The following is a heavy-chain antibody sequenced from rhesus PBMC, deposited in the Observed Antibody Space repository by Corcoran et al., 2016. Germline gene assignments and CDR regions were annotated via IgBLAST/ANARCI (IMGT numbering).Heavy chain of an antibody. V-gene: IGHV4-122*02. D-gene: IGHD3S6*01. CDR2: ITYSGST. CDR1: GYSLSSGYS. Sequence: QVQLQESGPGLVTPSETLSLTCAVSGYSLSSGYSWRWIRQPPGQVLEWIGYITYSGSTSDNPSLKRRVTISRDTSKNQVSLKLSSVTAEDTAVYYCARGRFYEDDYGYYYTLGWYFDIWGPGTPITISS. J-gene: IGHJ2*01. CDR3: ARGRFYEDDYGYYYTLGWYFDI.